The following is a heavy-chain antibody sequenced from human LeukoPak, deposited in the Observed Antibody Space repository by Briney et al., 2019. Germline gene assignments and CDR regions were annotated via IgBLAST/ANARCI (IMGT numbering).Heavy chain of an antibody. J-gene: IGHJ6*02. Sequence: ASVKVSCKASGYTFTNYYMHWVRQAPGQGLEWMGIINPSGGSTTYVQKFQGRVTMTRDTSTSTVYMELSSLRSEDTAVYYCARNKDSSGFLGYYGMDVWGQGTTVTVSS. CDR1: GYTFTNYY. CDR3: ARNKDSSGFLGYYGMDV. V-gene: IGHV1-46*01. D-gene: IGHD6-19*01. CDR2: INPSGGST.